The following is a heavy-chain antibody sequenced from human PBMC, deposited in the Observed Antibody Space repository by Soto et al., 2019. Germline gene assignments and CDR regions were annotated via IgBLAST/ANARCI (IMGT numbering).Heavy chain of an antibody. CDR1: GFTFSSYA. V-gene: IGHV3-23*01. D-gene: IGHD1-26*01. CDR3: AKDHISVAATYEWFDP. J-gene: IGHJ5*02. Sequence: EVQLLESGGGLVQPGGSLRLSCAASGFTFSSYAMSWVRQAPGKGLEWVSAISGSGGSTYYADSVKGRFTISRDNSKNTLYLQMNSLRAEDSAVYYCAKDHISVAATYEWFDPWGQGTLVTVSS. CDR2: ISGSGGST.